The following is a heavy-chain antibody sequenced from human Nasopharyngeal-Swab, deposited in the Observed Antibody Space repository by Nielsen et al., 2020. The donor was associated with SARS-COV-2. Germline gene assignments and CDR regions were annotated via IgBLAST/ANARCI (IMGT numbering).Heavy chain of an antibody. CDR2: IYYSGTT. J-gene: IGHJ6*02. CDR1: GYSISSSNYY. D-gene: IGHD4-17*01. CDR3: ARALLDYGDSGAEER. Sequence: SETLSLTYTVSGYSISSSNYYWGWIRQPPGKGLEWIGNIYYSGTTSYTPSLKSRVPISVDTSKNQFSMNLNSVPAADTAVYYCARALLDYGDSGAEERWGQGTTVTVSS. V-gene: IGHV4-39*07.